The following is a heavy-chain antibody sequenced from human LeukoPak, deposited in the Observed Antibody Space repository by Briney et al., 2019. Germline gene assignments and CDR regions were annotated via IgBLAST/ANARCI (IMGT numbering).Heavy chain of an antibody. D-gene: IGHD6-6*01. Sequence: ASVKVSSKASRYTFTSYDINWVRQATGQGLEWRGWMNPNSGNTGYAQKFQGRVTMTRHTSISTAYMELSSLRSEDTAVYYCAREGTISSYYIDYWGQGTLVTVSS. CDR1: RYTFTSYD. CDR2: MNPNSGNT. V-gene: IGHV1-8*01. J-gene: IGHJ4*02. CDR3: AREGTISSYYIDY.